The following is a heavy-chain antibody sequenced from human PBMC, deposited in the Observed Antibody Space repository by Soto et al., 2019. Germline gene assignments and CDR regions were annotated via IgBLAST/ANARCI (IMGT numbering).Heavy chain of an antibody. D-gene: IGHD6-6*01. Sequence: EVQLLESGGGLVQPGGSLRLSCAASGFTFSSYAMSWVRQAPGKGLEWVSAISGSGGSTYYADTVKGRFTISRDNTKNSLYLQMNRLRAGETAVYYGAKWGSSCGRSYYYGMDVWGQGTTVTVSS. V-gene: IGHV3-23*01. J-gene: IGHJ6*02. CDR3: AKWGSSCGRSYYYGMDV. CDR2: ISGSGGST. CDR1: GFTFSSYA.